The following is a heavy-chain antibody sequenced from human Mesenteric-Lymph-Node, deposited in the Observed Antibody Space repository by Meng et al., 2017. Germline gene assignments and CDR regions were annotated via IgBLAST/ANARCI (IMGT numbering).Heavy chain of an antibody. CDR1: GFTFSNAW. V-gene: IGHV3-15*01. Sequence: GGSLRLSCAASGFTFSNAWMSWVRQAPGKGLEWVGRIKSKTDGGTTDYAAPVKGRFTISRDDSKNTLYRQMNSLKTEDTAVYYCTTTDYDFWSGYHPGDYWGQGTLVTVSS. J-gene: IGHJ4*02. CDR3: TTTDYDFWSGYHPGDY. CDR2: IKSKTDGGTT. D-gene: IGHD3-3*01.